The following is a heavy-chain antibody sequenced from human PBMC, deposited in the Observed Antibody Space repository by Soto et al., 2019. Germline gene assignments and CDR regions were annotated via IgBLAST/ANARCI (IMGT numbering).Heavy chain of an antibody. CDR2: ISGSGGST. J-gene: IGHJ4*02. CDR1: GFTFSSYA. V-gene: IGHV3-23*01. D-gene: IGHD6-6*01. CDR3: AKQGQLPGSSSSY. Sequence: EVRLLESGGGLVQPGGSLRLSCAASGFTFSSYAMSWVRQAPGKGLEWVSAISGSGGSTYYADSVKGRFTISRDNSKNTLYLQMNSLRAEDTAVYYCAKQGQLPGSSSSYWGQGTLVTVSS.